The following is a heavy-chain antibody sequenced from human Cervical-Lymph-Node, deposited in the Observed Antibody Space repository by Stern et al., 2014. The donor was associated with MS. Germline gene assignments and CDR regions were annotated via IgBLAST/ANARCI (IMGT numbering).Heavy chain of an antibody. CDR1: GYTFTSYY. J-gene: IGHJ5*02. CDR3: ARDQPDYGGNVDP. Sequence: VQLVQSGAEVKKPGASVKVSCKASGYTFTSYYMNWVRQATGQGLEWMGIINPSGGSTSYAQKYQGRVTMTRDTSTSTVYMELSSLRSEDTAAYYCARDQPDYGGNVDPWGQGTLVTVSS. CDR2: INPSGGST. D-gene: IGHD4-23*01. V-gene: IGHV1-46*01.